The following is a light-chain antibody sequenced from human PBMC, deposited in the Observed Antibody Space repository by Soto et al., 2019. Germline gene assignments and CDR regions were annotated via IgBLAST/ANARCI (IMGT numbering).Light chain of an antibody. Sequence: QSALTQPASVSGSPGQSITISCTGTSSDVCGYNSVSWFQQHPSKAPKLIIYEVSHRPSGVSIRFSGSKSGNTASLTISGLQAEDEADYYCNSYRHSTTLVFGTGTKLTVL. V-gene: IGLV2-14*01. CDR3: NSYRHSTTLV. J-gene: IGLJ1*01. CDR2: EVS. CDR1: SSDVCGYNS.